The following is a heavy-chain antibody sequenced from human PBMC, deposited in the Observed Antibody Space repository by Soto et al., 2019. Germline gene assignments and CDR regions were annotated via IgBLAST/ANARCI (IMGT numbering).Heavy chain of an antibody. CDR3: ARGFMVRGNKVRLPSGMDA. V-gene: IGHV4-34*01. J-gene: IGHJ6*02. Sequence: SETLSLTGAVYGGSFSGYYCSWIRQPPGKGLEWIGEINHSGITNYNPSLKSRVTISVDTSKNQFSLKLSSVTAADTAVYYCARGFMVRGNKVRLPSGMDAWGQGTTVTVSS. D-gene: IGHD3-10*01. CDR2: INHSGIT. CDR1: GGSFSGYY.